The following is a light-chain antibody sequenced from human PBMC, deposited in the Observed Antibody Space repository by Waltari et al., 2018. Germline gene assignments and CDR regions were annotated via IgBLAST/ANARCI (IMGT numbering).Light chain of an antibody. V-gene: IGKV1-39*01. Sequence: DIQMTQSHSSLSAFVGDRVTITCRTTQTNSNNLNWYQQKPGEAPKLLIYGASNLQSGVSSRFSGSGSGTDFTLTISSLQPEDFATYYCQHTLAFGPGTKVDIK. J-gene: IGKJ3*01. CDR1: QTNSNN. CDR3: QHTLA. CDR2: GAS.